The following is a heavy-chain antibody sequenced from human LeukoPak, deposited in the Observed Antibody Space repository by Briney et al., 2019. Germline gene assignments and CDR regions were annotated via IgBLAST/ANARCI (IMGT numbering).Heavy chain of an antibody. Sequence: GGSLRLSCAASGVTFTIYWMSWGRQAPGKGVEWVANIKQDGSEKYYVDSVRGRFTISRDNAKNSLYLQMNSLRVEDTAVYYCARNTYYYERSGWKAFDIWGQGTMVTVSS. CDR1: GVTFTIYW. D-gene: IGHD3-22*01. CDR2: IKQDGSEK. CDR3: ARNTYYYERSGWKAFDI. J-gene: IGHJ3*02. V-gene: IGHV3-7*01.